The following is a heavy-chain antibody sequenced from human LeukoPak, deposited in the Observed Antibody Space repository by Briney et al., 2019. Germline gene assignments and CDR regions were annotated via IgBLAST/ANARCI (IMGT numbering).Heavy chain of an antibody. CDR2: IYHSGST. CDR3: ARLFGGVIDIDY. CDR1: GGSISSSNW. J-gene: IGHJ4*02. V-gene: IGHV4-4*02. Sequence: SETLSLTCAVSGGSISSSNWWSWVRQPPGKGLEWIGEIYHSGSTNYNPFLKSRVTISVDKSKNQFSLKLSSVTAADTAVYYCARLFGGVIDIDYWGQGTLVTVSS. D-gene: IGHD3-16*02.